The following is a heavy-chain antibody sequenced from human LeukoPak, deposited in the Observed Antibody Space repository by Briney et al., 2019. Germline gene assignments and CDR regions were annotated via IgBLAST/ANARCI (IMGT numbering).Heavy chain of an antibody. Sequence: GASVKVSCKASGYTFTSYYIHWVRQAPGQGLEWMGIINPSGGSTSFAQKFQGRVTMTRDTSTSTVYMELSSLRSEDTAVYYCASEYYDSSGYYYFPNYYGMDVWGQGTTVTVPS. CDR2: INPSGGST. CDR3: ASEYYDSSGYYYFPNYYGMDV. CDR1: GYTFTSYY. V-gene: IGHV1-46*01. D-gene: IGHD3-22*01. J-gene: IGHJ6*02.